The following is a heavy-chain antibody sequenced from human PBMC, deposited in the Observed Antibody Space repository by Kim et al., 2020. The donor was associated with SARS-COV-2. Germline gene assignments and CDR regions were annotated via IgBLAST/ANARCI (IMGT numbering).Heavy chain of an antibody. CDR3: ASGSEKPGIVFDY. J-gene: IGHJ4*02. V-gene: IGHV4-59*01. Sequence: SETLSLTCTVSGGSISSYYWSWIRQPPGKGLEWIGYIYYSGSTNYNPSLKSRVTISVDTSKNQFSLKLSSVTAADTAVYYCASGSEKPGIVFDYWGQGTLVTVSS. D-gene: IGHD2-15*01. CDR1: GGSISSYY. CDR2: IYYSGST.